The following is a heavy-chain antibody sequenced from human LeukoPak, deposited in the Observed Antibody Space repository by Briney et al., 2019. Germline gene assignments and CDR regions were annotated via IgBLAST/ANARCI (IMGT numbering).Heavy chain of an antibody. J-gene: IGHJ6*02. D-gene: IGHD3-3*01. CDR3: ARDPYYDFWSGYYPLDEYYYGMDV. V-gene: IGHV3-7*01. CDR1: GFTFSSYW. CDR2: IKQDGSEK. Sequence: PGGSLRLSCAASGFTFSSYWMSWVRQAPGKRLEWVANIKQDGSEKYYVDSVKGRFTISRDNAKNSLYLQMNSLRAEDTAVYYCARDPYYDFWSGYYPLDEYYYGMDVWGQGTTVTVSS.